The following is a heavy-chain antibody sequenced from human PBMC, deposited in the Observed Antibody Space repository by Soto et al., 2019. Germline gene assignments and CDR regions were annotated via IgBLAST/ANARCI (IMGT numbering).Heavy chain of an antibody. Sequence: QVQLQESGPGLVKPSQTLSLTCTVSGDSIKRDYYYWSWIRQPPGKGLEWIGYILYSGTTYYNPCLKSRLIISLDSYNNQFSLNLTSVTAADTAVYYCARDGGPLYYVMHFCGQGTTVTVSS. CDR1: GDSIKRDYYY. CDR3: ARDGGPLYYVMHF. D-gene: IGHD1-26*01. V-gene: IGHV4-30-4*01. CDR2: ILYSGTT. J-gene: IGHJ6*02.